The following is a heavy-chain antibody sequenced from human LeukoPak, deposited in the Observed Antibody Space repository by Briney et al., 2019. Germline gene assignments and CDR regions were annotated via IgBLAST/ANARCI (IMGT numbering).Heavy chain of an antibody. J-gene: IGHJ3*02. CDR1: SYTFTTYG. D-gene: IGHD2-15*01. CDR3: ARDPKSRYRSGGSCHKKGDAFDI. V-gene: IGHV1-18*01. Sequence: ASVKVSCKTSSYTFTTYGISWVRQAPGQGLEWMGWISAYNGNINYAQKLQGRVTITADESTSTAYMELSSLRSEDTAVYYCARDPKSRYRSGGSCHKKGDAFDIWGQGTMVTVSS. CDR2: ISAYNGNI.